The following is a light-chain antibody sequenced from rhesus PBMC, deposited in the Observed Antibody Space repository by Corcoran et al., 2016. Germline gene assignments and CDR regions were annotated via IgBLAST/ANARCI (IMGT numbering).Light chain of an antibody. CDR1: QGISSW. V-gene: IGKV1-21*01. J-gene: IGKJ1*01. Sequence: DIQMTQSPSSLSPSVGDRVTITCRASQGISSWLVWYQQKPGKTPKLLISKASSLQSGVPSRFSGKGSGKDFTLTNSSLQPEDFTTYYCHQYSSAPSTFGQGTKVEIK. CDR2: KAS. CDR3: HQYSSAPST.